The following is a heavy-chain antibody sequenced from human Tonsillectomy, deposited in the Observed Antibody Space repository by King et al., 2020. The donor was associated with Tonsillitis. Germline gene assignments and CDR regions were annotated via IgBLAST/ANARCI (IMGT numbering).Heavy chain of an antibody. CDR1: GFSFSSYA. V-gene: IGHV3-30-3*01. Sequence: HVQLVESGGGVVQPGRSLRLSCAASGFSFSSYAMHWVRQAPGKGLEWVAVISYDGSNKYYADSVKGRFTISRDNSKNTLYLQMNSLRAEDTAVYSCARSRWVNPANGHPPYYYSGMDVWGQGTTVTVSS. CDR3: ARSRWVNPANGHPPYYYSGMDV. D-gene: IGHD2-8*01. CDR2: ISYDGSNK. J-gene: IGHJ6*02.